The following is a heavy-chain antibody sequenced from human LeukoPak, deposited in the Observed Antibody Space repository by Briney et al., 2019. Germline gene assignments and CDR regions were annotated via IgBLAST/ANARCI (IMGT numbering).Heavy chain of an antibody. V-gene: IGHV3-23*01. J-gene: IGHJ4*02. CDR3: AKLLVATGTDY. Sequence: SGGSLRLSCAASGFTFSSYAMSWVRQAPGKGLEWVSAISGSGGSTYYAASVKGRFTISRDNSKNTLYLQMNSLRAEDTAIYYCAKLLVATGTDYWGQGTLVTVSS. CDR2: ISGSGGST. CDR1: GFTFSSYA. D-gene: IGHD6-13*01.